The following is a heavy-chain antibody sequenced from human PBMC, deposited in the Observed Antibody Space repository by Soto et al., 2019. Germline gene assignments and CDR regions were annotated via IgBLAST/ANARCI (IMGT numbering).Heavy chain of an antibody. CDR3: ARERCTNGVCYAPSDY. CDR1: GFTFSTYA. V-gene: IGHV3-64*01. CDR2: ISSNGRST. J-gene: IGHJ4*02. D-gene: IGHD2-8*01. Sequence: PGGSLRLSCATSGFTFSTYAMHWVRQAPGKGLEYVSAISSNGRSTYYANSVKGRFTISRDNSKNTLYLQMDSLRAEDMVVYYCARERCTNGVCYAPSDYWGQGTLVTVSS.